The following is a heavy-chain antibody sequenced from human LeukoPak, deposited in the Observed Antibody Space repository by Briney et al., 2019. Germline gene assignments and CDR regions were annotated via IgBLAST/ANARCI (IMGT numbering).Heavy chain of an antibody. CDR3: ARGTIVVVIDY. CDR1: GFTFSSYA. V-gene: IGHV3-30*04. Sequence: GGSLRLSCAASGFTFSSYAMHWVRQAPGKGLEWVAVISYDGSNKYYADSVKGRFTISRDNSKDTLYLQMNSLRAEDTAVYYCARGTIVVVIDYWGQGTLVTVSS. J-gene: IGHJ4*02. CDR2: ISYDGSNK. D-gene: IGHD3-22*01.